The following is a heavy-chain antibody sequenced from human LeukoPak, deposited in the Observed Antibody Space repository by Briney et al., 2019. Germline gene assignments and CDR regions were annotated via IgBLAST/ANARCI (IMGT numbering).Heavy chain of an antibody. V-gene: IGHV3-7*01. J-gene: IGHJ4*02. Sequence: PGRSLRLSCAASGFTFSSYWMSWVRQAPGKGLEWVANMKYDGSEIYYVDSVKGRFTISRDNAMNSLFLQMNSLRAEDTAVYYCARRGGYSLFDYWGQGTLVTVSS. CDR3: ARRGGYSLFDY. D-gene: IGHD2-21*01. CDR2: MKYDGSEI. CDR1: GFTFSSYW.